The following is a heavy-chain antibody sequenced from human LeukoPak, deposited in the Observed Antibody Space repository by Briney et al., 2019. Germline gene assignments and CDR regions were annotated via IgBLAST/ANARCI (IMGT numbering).Heavy chain of an antibody. CDR1: GYTFTGYY. J-gene: IGHJ5*02. CDR2: INPNSGGT. V-gene: IGHV1-2*02. Sequence: GASVKVSCKASGYTFTGYYMHWVRQAPGQGLEWMGWINPNSGGTNYAQKFQGRVTITADKSTSTAYMELSSLRSEDTAVYYCARGLEYSSFFAWFDPWGQGTLVTVSS. D-gene: IGHD6-6*01. CDR3: ARGLEYSSFFAWFDP.